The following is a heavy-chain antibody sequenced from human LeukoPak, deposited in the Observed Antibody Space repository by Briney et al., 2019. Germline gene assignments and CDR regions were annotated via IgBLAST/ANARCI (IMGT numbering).Heavy chain of an antibody. V-gene: IGHV3-23*01. J-gene: IGHJ4*02. CDR1: GFTFSSYA. CDR2: ISGSGGST. D-gene: IGHD2-2*01. CDR3: ARIVKYQLLSYYFDY. Sequence: GGSLRLSCAASGFTFSSYAMSWVRQAPGKGLEWVSAISGSGGSTYYADSVKGRFTIFRDNSKNTLYLQMNSLRAEDTAVYYCARIVKYQLLSYYFDYWGQGTLVTVSS.